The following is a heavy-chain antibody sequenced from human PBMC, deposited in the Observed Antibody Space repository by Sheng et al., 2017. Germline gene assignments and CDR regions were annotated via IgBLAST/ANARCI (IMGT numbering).Heavy chain of an antibody. CDR3: ARVSGIAARQGRYYYMDV. CDR1: GGTFSSYA. J-gene: IGHJ6*03. D-gene: IGHD6-6*01. V-gene: IGHV1-69*05. CDR2: IIPIFGTA. Sequence: QVQLVQSGAEVKKPGSSVKVSCKASGGTFSSYAISWVRQAPGQGLEWMGGIIPIFGTANYAQKFQGRVTITTDESTSTAYMELSSLRSEDTAVYYCARVSGIAARQGRYYYMDVWGKGTTVTVSS.